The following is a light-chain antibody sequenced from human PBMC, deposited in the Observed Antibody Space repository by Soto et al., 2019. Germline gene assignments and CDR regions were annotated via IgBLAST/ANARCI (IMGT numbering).Light chain of an antibody. Sequence: EIVLTQSPGTLSLSPGEGATLSCRASQSVSSNYLAWYQQKPGQAPRLLIYGASSRATGIPDRFSGSGSGTDFTLTISSLEPEDFAVYYCQQRSNWPLTFGGGTKV. CDR1: QSVSSNY. CDR2: GAS. J-gene: IGKJ4*01. CDR3: QQRSNWPLT. V-gene: IGKV3D-20*02.